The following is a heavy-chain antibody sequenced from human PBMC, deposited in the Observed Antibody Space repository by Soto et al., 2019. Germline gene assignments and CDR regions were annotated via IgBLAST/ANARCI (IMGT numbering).Heavy chain of an antibody. D-gene: IGHD2-15*01. CDR2: IQSGGTT. J-gene: IGHJ6*04. Sequence: EVQLVESGGGLVQPGGSLRLSCAASGFTVSSKYMTWVRQAPGKGLEWVSLIQSGGTTYYADSVKGSFTISRDTSENTLHLQMDSLRVEDTAVYYCARDDVLCDGGRCYGIPLDVWGKVTTVTVSS. CDR1: GFTVSSKY. CDR3: ARDDVLCDGGRCYGIPLDV. V-gene: IGHV3-66*01.